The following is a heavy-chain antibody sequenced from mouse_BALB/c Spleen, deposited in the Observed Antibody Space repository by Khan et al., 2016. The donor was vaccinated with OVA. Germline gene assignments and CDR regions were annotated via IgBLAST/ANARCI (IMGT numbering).Heavy chain of an antibody. CDR3: SRNGNYVYFDV. J-gene: IGHJ1*01. CDR2: INTYTGEP. Sequence: QIQLVQSGPELKKPGETVKISCKATGYTFTNYGMNWVKQAPGKGLKWMGWINTYTGEPTYAADFKGRFAFSFETSASTAYLQSNNLKNEDTATYFCSRNGNYVYFDVWGAGTTVTVSS. CDR1: GYTFTNYG. D-gene: IGHD2-1*01. V-gene: IGHV9-3-1*01.